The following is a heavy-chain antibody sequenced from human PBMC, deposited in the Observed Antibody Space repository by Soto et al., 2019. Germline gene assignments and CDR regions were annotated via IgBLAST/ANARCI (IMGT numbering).Heavy chain of an antibody. CDR3: ASYDVLAACYY. CDR1: GGSVSSGNYY. D-gene: IGHD3-9*01. CDR2: IYYSGST. J-gene: IGHJ4*02. V-gene: IGHV4-61*01. Sequence: QVQLQESGPGLVKPSETLSLTCTVSGGSVSSGNYYWSWIRQPPGKGLEWIGYIYYSGSTNYNPSLKSRVTISVDTSKNQFSLKLSSVTAADTAVFYCASYDVLAACYYWGQGTLVTVSS.